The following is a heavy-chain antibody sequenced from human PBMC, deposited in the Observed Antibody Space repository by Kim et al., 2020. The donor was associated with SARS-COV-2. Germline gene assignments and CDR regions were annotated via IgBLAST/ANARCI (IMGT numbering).Heavy chain of an antibody. CDR3: LGSGYVYFDY. CDR2: IYYSGST. Sequence: SETLSLTCTVSGGSINSSSYYWGWIRQPPGKGLEWIGSIYYSGSTYYNPSLKSRVTISVDTSKNQFSLKLSSVTAADTAVYYCLGSGYVYFDYWGQGTLVTVSS. J-gene: IGHJ4*02. V-gene: IGHV4-39*07. D-gene: IGHD5-12*01. CDR1: GGSINSSSYY.